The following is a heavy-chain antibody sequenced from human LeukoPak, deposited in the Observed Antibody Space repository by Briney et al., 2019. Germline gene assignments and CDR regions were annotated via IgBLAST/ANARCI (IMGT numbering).Heavy chain of an antibody. J-gene: IGHJ4*02. D-gene: IGHD3-22*01. CDR2: IDPNSGDT. CDR1: GYSFTGYF. CDR3: ARSGSTGYSLDY. V-gene: IGHV1-2*02. Sequence: ASVKVSCKASGYSFTGYFIHWVRQAPAQGLEWMGCIDPNSGDTKYAQKFQGRVSMPRDTSTRTAYMELSRLRSDGTAVYFCARSGSTGYSLDYWGQGTLVTVSS.